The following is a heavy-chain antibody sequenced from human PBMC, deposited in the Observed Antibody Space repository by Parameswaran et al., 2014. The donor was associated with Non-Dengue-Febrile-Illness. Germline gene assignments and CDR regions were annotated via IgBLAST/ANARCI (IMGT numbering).Heavy chain of an antibody. CDR3: ARGVAVTTFVDY. Sequence: PGKGLEWIGEINHRGSTNYNPSLKSRVTISVDTSKNQFSLKLSSVTAADTAVYYCARGVAVTTFVDYWGQGTLVTVSS. D-gene: IGHD4-17*01. CDR2: INHRGST. J-gene: IGHJ4*02. V-gene: IGHV4-34*01.